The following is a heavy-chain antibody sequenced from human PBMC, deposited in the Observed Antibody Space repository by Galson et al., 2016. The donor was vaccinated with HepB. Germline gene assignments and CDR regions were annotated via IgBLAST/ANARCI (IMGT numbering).Heavy chain of an antibody. Sequence: SETLSLTCTVSGGSISSSSYFWGWIRQPPGKGLEYIGNIYYSGSTYSNPSLKSRVTISVDTSKNQFSLKLSSVTAADTAMYYCARLPYDFWSGYPWFDPWGQGTLVTVSS. V-gene: IGHV4-39*01. CDR3: ARLPYDFWSGYPWFDP. D-gene: IGHD3-3*01. CDR1: GGSISSSSYF. CDR2: IYYSGST. J-gene: IGHJ5*02.